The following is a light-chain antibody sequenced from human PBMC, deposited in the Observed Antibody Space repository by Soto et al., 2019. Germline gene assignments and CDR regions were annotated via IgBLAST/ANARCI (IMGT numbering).Light chain of an antibody. J-gene: IGKJ3*01. CDR1: QSVSSN. CDR3: QQYNNWRAT. V-gene: IGKV3-15*01. Sequence: EIVMTQSPATLSVSPGERATLSCRASQSVSSNLAWYQQKPGQAPRLLIYGASTRATGIPARFSGSGSGTAFTLTISSLQSEDFAVYYCQQYNNWRATFGPGTKVDIK. CDR2: GAS.